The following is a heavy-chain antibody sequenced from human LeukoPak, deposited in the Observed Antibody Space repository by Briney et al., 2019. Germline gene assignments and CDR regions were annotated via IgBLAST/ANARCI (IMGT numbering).Heavy chain of an antibody. CDR2: ISAYNGNT. Sequence: ASVKLACKASGYTFTSYGITWVRQAPGQGLEWMGWISAYNGNTNYAQKLQGRVTMTTDTSTSTAYMELRSLRSDDTAVYYCALYSSGWNLGYWGHGTPVTVSS. CDR1: GYTFTSYG. V-gene: IGHV1-18*01. D-gene: IGHD6-19*01. J-gene: IGHJ4*03. CDR3: ALYSSGWNLGY.